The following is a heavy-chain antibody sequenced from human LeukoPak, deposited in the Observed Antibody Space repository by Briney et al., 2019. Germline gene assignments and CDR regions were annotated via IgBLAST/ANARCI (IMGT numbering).Heavy chain of an antibody. CDR2: ISSSSTYI. CDR3: ARDHSVAYGMDV. V-gene: IGHV3-21*01. Sequence: GGSLRLSCAASGFTFSSYGMHWVRQAPGKGLEWVSSISSSSTYIFYADSVKGRFTISRDNAKNSLYLQMNSLRAEDTAVYYCARDHSVAYGMDVWGQGTTVTVSS. D-gene: IGHD4-23*01. J-gene: IGHJ6*02. CDR1: GFTFSSYG.